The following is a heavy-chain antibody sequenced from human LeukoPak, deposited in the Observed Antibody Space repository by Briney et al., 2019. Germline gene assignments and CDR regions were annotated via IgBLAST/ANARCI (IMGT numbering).Heavy chain of an antibody. J-gene: IGHJ4*02. Sequence: SETQSLTCTVSGGSISTYYWSWIRRPPGKGLEWSAYIHATVPTTYTPPLKSRITISVDTSNNQFSLKLSSVTAADTPVYYCARHDPGIAARPFDNWGQGTLVTVSS. CDR1: GGSISTYY. D-gene: IGHD6-6*01. CDR2: IHATVPT. V-gene: IGHV4-4*09. CDR3: ARHDPGIAARPFDN.